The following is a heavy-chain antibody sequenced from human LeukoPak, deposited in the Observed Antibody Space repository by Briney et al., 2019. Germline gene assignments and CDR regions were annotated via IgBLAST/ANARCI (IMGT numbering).Heavy chain of an antibody. CDR3: ARVTRWAGLDF. V-gene: IGHV4-30-4*08. CDR1: GGSVSSVGYH. CDR2: IYYSGST. J-gene: IGHJ4*02. D-gene: IGHD2-21*02. Sequence: SETLSLTCSVSGGSVSSVGYHWSWIRQPPGKGLEWIGYIYYSGSTYYNPSLKSRLTISVDTSENQFSLHLTSVTAADTAVYFCARVTRWAGLDFWGQGTLVTVSS.